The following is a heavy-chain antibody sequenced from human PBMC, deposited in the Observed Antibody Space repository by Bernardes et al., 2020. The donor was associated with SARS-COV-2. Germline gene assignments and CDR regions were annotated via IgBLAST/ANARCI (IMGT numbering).Heavy chain of an antibody. CDR3: SRDLNFNFFGY. D-gene: IGHD1-20*01. J-gene: IGHJ4*02. Sequence: GGSLRLSCAASGFNFGDYVMHWVRQAPGQGLVWVSRISHDAAIATYADSVKGRFTVFRDNAKNTLYLQMNSLRAEDTAVYYCSRDLNFNFFGYWGQGSLVTVSS. CDR2: ISHDAAIA. V-gene: IGHV3-74*01. CDR1: GFNFGDYV.